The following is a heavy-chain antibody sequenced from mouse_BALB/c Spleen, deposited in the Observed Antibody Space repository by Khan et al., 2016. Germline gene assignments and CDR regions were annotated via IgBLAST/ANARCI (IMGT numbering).Heavy chain of an antibody. Sequence: EVQLQESGPGLVKPSQSLSLTCTVTGYSITSDYAWNWIRQFPGNKLEWMGYISYSGSTSYNPSLKSRISITRDTSKNQFFLQLNSVTTEDTATYYCARFCYGSEGYYFDYWGQGTTLAVSS. CDR2: ISYSGST. CDR1: GYSITSDYA. D-gene: IGHD1-1*01. CDR3: ARFCYGSEGYYFDY. J-gene: IGHJ2*01. V-gene: IGHV3-2*02.